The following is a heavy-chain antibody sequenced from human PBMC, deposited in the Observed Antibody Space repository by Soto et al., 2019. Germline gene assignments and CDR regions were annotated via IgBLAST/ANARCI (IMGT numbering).Heavy chain of an antibody. CDR1: GGTFSSYA. CDR3: ARDSPDSGYDQAPDY. J-gene: IGHJ4*02. V-gene: IGHV1-69*12. CDR2: IIPIFGTA. D-gene: IGHD5-12*01. Sequence: QVQLVQSGAEVKKPGSSVKVSCKASGGTFSSYAISWVRQAPGQGLEWMGGIIPIFGTANYAQKFQGRVTITADESTSSAYMELSSLRSEDTAVYYCARDSPDSGYDQAPDYWGQGTLVTVSS.